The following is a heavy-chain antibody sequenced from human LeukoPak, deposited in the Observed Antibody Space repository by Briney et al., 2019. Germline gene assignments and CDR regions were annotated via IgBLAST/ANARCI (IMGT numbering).Heavy chain of an antibody. Sequence: GGSLRLSCSASGFTFSSYAMSWVPPAPGKGLKGVSATSGSGGNTYYTDPVKGRFTISRDNSKNTLYLQMNSRRAEDTAVYYCAKGSWLRYYFDYWGQGTLVTVSS. CDR3: AKGSWLRYYFDY. CDR2: TSGSGGNT. J-gene: IGHJ4*02. V-gene: IGHV3-23*01. D-gene: IGHD5-12*01. CDR1: GFTFSSYA.